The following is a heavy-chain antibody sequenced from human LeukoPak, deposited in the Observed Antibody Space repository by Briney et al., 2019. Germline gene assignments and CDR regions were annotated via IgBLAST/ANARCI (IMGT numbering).Heavy chain of an antibody. CDR2: INPNTGAS. CDR1: GYTFTNYY. V-gene: IGHV1-2*02. J-gene: IGHJ4*02. Sequence: ASVKVSCKTSGYTFTNYYIHWVRQAPGQGLEWMAWINPNTGASDSAQKFQGRVTMTRDTSINTAYMELSRLRSDDTAIYYCASGNSVWATGTPAYYFDYWGQGTLVTVSS. CDR3: ASGNSVWATGTPAYYFDY. D-gene: IGHD4-23*01.